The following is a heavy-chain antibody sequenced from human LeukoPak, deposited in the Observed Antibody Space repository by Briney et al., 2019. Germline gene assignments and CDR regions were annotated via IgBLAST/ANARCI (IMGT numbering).Heavy chain of an antibody. Sequence: GGSLRLSCAASGFTFSSYSMNWVRQAPGKGLEWVSYISSSSSTIYYADSVRGRFTISRDNAKNSLYLQMNSLRAEDTALYYCAKVRGITMVRGVTFDYWGQGTLVTVSS. D-gene: IGHD3-10*01. CDR2: ISSSSSTI. CDR1: GFTFSSYS. CDR3: AKVRGITMVRGVTFDY. V-gene: IGHV3-48*04. J-gene: IGHJ4*02.